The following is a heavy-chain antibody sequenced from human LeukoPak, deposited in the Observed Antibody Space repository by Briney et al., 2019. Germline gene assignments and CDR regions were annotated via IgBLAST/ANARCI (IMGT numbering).Heavy chain of an antibody. D-gene: IGHD3-22*01. J-gene: IGHJ4*02. CDR2: ISDSSGYI. Sequence: SGGSLRLSCAASGFTFITYSMNWVRQAPGKELEWVSSISDSSGYIYYADSVKGRFTISRDNAKSSLYLQMNSLRAEDTAVYYCARSRGSSGYLNYFDYWGQGTLVTVSS. CDR3: ARSRGSSGYLNYFDY. V-gene: IGHV3-21*01. CDR1: GFTFITYS.